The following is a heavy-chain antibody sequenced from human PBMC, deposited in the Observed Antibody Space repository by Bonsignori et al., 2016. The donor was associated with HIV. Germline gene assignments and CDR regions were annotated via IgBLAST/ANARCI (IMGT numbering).Heavy chain of an antibody. Sequence: WVRQAPGQGLEWMGGIIPTFHKANYAQKFQGRVTITADESTFTAHMELSSLRSDDTAMYYCARVTIFGVVIAPYYYYMDVWGQRDHGHRLL. D-gene: IGHD3-3*01. V-gene: IGHV1-69*01. CDR3: ARVTIFGVVIAPYYYYMDV. CDR2: IIPTFHKA. J-gene: IGHJ6*03.